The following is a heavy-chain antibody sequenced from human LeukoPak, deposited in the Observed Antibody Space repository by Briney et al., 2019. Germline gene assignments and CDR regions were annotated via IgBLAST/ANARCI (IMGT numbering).Heavy chain of an antibody. J-gene: IGHJ4*02. CDR3: ARAVGHIAAAGSYYFDY. D-gene: IGHD6-13*01. CDR1: GVSINKYY. V-gene: IGHV4-59*01. Sequence: PSETLSLTCTVSGVSINKYYWSWIRQPPGKGLEWIGDIYYSGSTDHNPSLKSRVTISVDTSKNQFSLKLSSVTAADTAVYYCARAVGHIAAAGSYYFDYWGQGTLVTVSS. CDR2: IYYSGST.